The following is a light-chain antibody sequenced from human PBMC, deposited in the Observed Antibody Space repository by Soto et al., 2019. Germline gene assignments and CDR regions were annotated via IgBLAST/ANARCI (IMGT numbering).Light chain of an antibody. Sequence: EVVLTQSPGTLSLSPGERATLSCRASQSVSNNYFAWYQQKPGQAPRLLIFGSSDRATGIPDRFSGSGSGTDFTLTISRLEPEDFAVYYCQHYGTTPWTFGQGTKVEIK. J-gene: IGKJ1*01. CDR2: GSS. CDR1: QSVSNNY. CDR3: QHYGTTPWT. V-gene: IGKV3-20*01.